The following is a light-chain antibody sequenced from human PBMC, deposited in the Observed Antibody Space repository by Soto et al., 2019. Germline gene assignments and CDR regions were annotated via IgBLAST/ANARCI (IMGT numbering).Light chain of an antibody. V-gene: IGKV1-5*03. CDR1: QSISSW. J-gene: IGKJ1*01. CDR3: LQDYNYPWT. CDR2: KAS. Sequence: DIQMTQSPSTLSASVGDKVTITCRASQSISSWLAWYQQKPGKAPKLLIYKASSLESGVPSRFSGSGSGTDFTLTISSLQPEDFATYYCLQDYNYPWTFGQGTKVDIK.